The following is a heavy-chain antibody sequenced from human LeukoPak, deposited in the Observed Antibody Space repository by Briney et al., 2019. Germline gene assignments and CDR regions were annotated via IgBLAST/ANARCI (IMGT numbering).Heavy chain of an antibody. CDR2: IYHSGST. CDR3: ARGDYYGSGSYQSLYFDY. D-gene: IGHD3-10*01. J-gene: IGHJ4*02. Sequence: PSETLSLTCAVSGGSISGGGYSWSWIRQPPGKGLEWIGYIYHSGSTYYNPSLKSRVTISVDRSKNQFSLKLSSVTAADTAVYYCARGDYYGSGSYQSLYFDYWGQGTLVTVSS. V-gene: IGHV4-30-2*01. CDR1: GGSISGGGYS.